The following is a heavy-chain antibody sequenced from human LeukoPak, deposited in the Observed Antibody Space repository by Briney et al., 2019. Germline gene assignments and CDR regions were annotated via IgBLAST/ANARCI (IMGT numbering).Heavy chain of an antibody. CDR1: GFTFDDFG. Sequence: PGGSLRLSCAASGFTFDDFGMAWVRQVPGKGLEWVSGIHGNGVTTGYVASVKGRFTISRDNSKNTLYLQMNTLRAEDTAVYYCARHLSGVTGYTYGRGIDYWGQGTLVTVSS. D-gene: IGHD5-18*01. CDR3: ARHLSGVTGYTYGRGIDY. J-gene: IGHJ4*02. CDR2: IHGNGVTT. V-gene: IGHV3-20*04.